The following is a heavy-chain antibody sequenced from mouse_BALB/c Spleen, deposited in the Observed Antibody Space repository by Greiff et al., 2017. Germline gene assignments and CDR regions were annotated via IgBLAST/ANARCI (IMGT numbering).Heavy chain of an antibody. CDR1: GFTFSSYA. CDR2: ISSGGSYT. D-gene: IGHD4-1*01. Sequence: DVQLVESGGGLVKPGGSLKLSCAASGFTFSSYAMSWVRQTPEKRLEWVATISSGGSYTYYPDSEKGRFTISRDNAKNTLYLQMSSLRSEDTAMYYCARSPGIYAMDYWGQGTSVTVSS. V-gene: IGHV5-9-3*01. CDR3: ARSPGIYAMDY. J-gene: IGHJ4*01.